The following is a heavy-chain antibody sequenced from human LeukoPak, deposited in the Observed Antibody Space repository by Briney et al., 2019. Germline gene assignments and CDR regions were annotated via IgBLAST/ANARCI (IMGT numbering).Heavy chain of an antibody. V-gene: IGHV3-21*01. Sequence: GGSLRLSCAASGLTFSSYSMNWVRQAPGKGLEWVSSISSSGNYIYYAESVKGRFTISRDNAKNSLYLQMNSLRAEDTAVYYCARVPHAMVRGVIITEFYFDYWGQGTLVTVSS. J-gene: IGHJ4*02. CDR1: GLTFSSYS. D-gene: IGHD3-10*01. CDR2: ISSSGNYI. CDR3: ARVPHAMVRGVIITEFYFDY.